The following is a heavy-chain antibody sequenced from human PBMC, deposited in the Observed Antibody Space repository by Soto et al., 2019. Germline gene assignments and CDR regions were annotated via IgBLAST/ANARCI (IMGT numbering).Heavy chain of an antibody. J-gene: IGHJ4*02. CDR3: TISYYDFWSGYYFDY. D-gene: IGHD3-3*01. CDR1: GFTFSGSA. Sequence: GGSLRLSCAASGFTFSGSAMHWVRQASGKGLEWVGRIRSKANSYATAYAASVKGRFTISRDDSKNTAYLQMNSLKTEETAVYYCTISYYDFWSGYYFDYWGQGTLVTVSS. CDR2: IRSKANSYAT. V-gene: IGHV3-73*01.